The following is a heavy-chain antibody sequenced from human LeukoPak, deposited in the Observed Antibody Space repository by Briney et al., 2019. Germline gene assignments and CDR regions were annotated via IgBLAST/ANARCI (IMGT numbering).Heavy chain of an antibody. CDR1: GFTFGDYA. V-gene: IGHV3-49*03. J-gene: IGHJ3*02. CDR3: TSSGGNWAFDI. D-gene: IGHD2-15*01. Sequence: PGRSLRLSCTASGFTFGDYAMGWFRQAPGKGLEWVGFIRSKAYGGTTEYAASVKGRFTISRDDSKSIAYLQMNSLKTEDTAVYYCTSSGGNWAFDIWGQGTMVTVSS. CDR2: IRSKAYGGTT.